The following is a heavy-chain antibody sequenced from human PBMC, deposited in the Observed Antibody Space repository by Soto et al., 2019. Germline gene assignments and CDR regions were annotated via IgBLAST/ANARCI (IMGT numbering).Heavy chain of an antibody. CDR2: IYYSGST. CDR1: GGYISSSSYY. J-gene: IGHJ5*02. D-gene: IGHD3-10*01. Sequence: SETLSLTCTVSGGYISSSSYYWGWIRQPPGKGLEWIGSIYYSGSTYYNPSLKSRVTISVDTSKNQFSLKLSSVTAADTAVYYCAVWFGELAFDPWGQGTLVTVSS. V-gene: IGHV4-39*01. CDR3: AVWFGELAFDP.